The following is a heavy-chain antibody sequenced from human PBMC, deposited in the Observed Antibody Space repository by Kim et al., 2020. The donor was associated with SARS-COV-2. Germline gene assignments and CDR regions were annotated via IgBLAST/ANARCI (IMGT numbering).Heavy chain of an antibody. V-gene: IGHV4-59*13. CDR2: IYYSGST. D-gene: IGHD3-16*01. CDR3: ARDQSLRPWGFNDNYYYGMDV. Sequence: SETLSLTCTVSGGSISSYYWSWIRQPPGKGLEWIGYIYYSGSTNYNPSLKSRVTISVDTSKNQFSLKLSSVTAADTAVYYCARDQSLRPWGFNDNYYYGMDVWGQGTTVTVSS. CDR1: GGSISSYY. J-gene: IGHJ6*02.